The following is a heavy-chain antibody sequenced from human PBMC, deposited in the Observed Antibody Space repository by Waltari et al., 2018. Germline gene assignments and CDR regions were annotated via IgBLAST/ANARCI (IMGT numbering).Heavy chain of an antibody. J-gene: IGHJ2*01. D-gene: IGHD3-3*01. CDR2: INAGNGNT. CDR1: GYTVTSSA. Sequence: QVQLVQSGAEVKKPGAAVTVSRTDAGYTVTSSAMHWVRRAPGPGLEWMGWINAGNGNTKYSQKFQGRVTITRDTSASTAYMELSSLRSEDTAVYYCARDREDYDFGSGYSVSGYFDLWGRGTLVTVSS. V-gene: IGHV1-3*01. CDR3: ARDREDYDFGSGYSVSGYFDL.